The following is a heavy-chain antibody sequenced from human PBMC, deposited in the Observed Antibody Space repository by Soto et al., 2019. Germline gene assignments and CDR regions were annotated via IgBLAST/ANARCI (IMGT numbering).Heavy chain of an antibody. J-gene: IGHJ4*02. D-gene: IGHD2-21*02. CDR3: AKVSPPGVVVTTIPWAPFDY. Sequence: GGSLRLSCAASGFNFSASAMHWVRQPSGKGLERVGRTRSKAHGYATGYAASVKGRFTISRDDSKNTAFLQLNSLRTEDTAVYYCAKVSPPGVVVTTIPWAPFDYWGQGTLVTVSS. V-gene: IGHV3-73*01. CDR1: GFNFSASA. CDR2: TRSKAHGYAT.